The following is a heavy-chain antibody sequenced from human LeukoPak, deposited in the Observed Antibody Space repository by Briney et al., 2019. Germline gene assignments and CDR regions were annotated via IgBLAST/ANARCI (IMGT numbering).Heavy chain of an antibody. CDR1: GGSISSSNW. J-gene: IGHJ4*02. Sequence: KTSGTLSLTCAVSGGSISSSNWWSWVRQPPGKGLEWIGEIYHSGSTNYNPPLKSRVTISVDKSKNQFSLKLSSVTAADTAVYYCARLAGPIAAAGNFDYWGQGTLVTVSS. V-gene: IGHV4-4*02. CDR2: IYHSGST. CDR3: ARLAGPIAAAGNFDY. D-gene: IGHD6-13*01.